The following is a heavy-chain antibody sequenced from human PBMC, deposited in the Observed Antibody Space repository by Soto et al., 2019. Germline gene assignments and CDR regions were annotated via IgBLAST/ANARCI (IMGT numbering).Heavy chain of an antibody. CDR3: AHPRGYGVFDAVDI. V-gene: IGHV3-23*01. D-gene: IGHD4-17*01. J-gene: IGHJ3*02. CDR2: ISSSGGTT. Sequence: PRGSLSLSGTSSVFIFRTYVMNWVRQAPGEGLECVSAISSSGGTTFYAESVRGRFTISRDNSVNTLYLQMSSLRTEDTAVYYCAHPRGYGVFDAVDIWGQGTMVTVSS. CDR1: VFIFRTYV.